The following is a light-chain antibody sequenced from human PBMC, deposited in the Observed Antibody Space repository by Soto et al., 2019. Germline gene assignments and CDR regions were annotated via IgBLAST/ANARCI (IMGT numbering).Light chain of an antibody. CDR2: GAS. V-gene: IGKV3-15*01. CDR1: QSVSSS. CDR3: EQYSIWPPALT. J-gene: IGKJ4*01. Sequence: EIVMTQSPATLSVSPGERATLSCRASQSVSSSLAWYQQKPGQAPRLLIYGASTRAIGIPARFTGGGSGTAFTLTISSLQSEEFAVYSCEQYSIWPPALTFGGGTKVEIK.